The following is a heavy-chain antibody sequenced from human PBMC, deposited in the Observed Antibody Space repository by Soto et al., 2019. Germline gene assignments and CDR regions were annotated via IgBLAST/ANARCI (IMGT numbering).Heavy chain of an antibody. V-gene: IGHV4-39*01. J-gene: IGHJ4*02. CDR2: IYYSGST. CDR3: ARFITMVRGVTSPLFDY. CDR1: GGSISSSSYY. Sequence: PSETLSLTCTVSGGSISSSSYYWGWNRQPPGKGLEWIGSIYYSGSTYYNPSLKSRVTISVDTSKNQFSLKLSSVTAADTAVYYCARFITMVRGVTSPLFDYWGQGTLVTVSS. D-gene: IGHD3-10*01.